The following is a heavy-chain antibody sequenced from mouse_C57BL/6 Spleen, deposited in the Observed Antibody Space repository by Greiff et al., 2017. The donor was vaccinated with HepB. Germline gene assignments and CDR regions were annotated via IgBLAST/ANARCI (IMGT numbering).Heavy chain of an antibody. CDR2: IWRGGST. Sequence: VMLVESGPGLVQPSQSLSITCTVSGFSLTSYGVHWVRQSPGKGLEWLGVIWRGGSTDYNAAFMSRLSITKDNSKSQVFFKMNSLQADDTAIYYCAKNGGYFAWFAYWGQGTLVTVSA. D-gene: IGHD2-3*01. CDR3: AKNGGYFAWFAY. V-gene: IGHV2-5*01. J-gene: IGHJ3*01. CDR1: GFSLTSYG.